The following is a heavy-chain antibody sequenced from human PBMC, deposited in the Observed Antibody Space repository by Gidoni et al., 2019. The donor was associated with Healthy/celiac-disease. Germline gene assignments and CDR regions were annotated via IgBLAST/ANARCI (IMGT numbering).Heavy chain of an antibody. CDR3: ASSYCSGGSCQLSRYYYYGMDV. J-gene: IGHJ6*02. V-gene: IGHV1-3*01. Sequence: QVQLVQSGAEVKKPGASVKVSCKASGYTFTSYAMHWVRQAPGQRLEWMGWINAGNGNTKYSQKFQGRVTITRDTSASTAYMELSSLRSEDTAVYYCASSYCSGGSCQLSRYYYYGMDVWGQGTTVTVSS. CDR2: INAGNGNT. CDR1: GYTFTSYA. D-gene: IGHD2-15*01.